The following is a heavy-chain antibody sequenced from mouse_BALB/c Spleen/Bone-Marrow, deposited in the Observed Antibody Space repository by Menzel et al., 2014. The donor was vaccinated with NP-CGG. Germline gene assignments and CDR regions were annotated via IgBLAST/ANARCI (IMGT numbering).Heavy chain of an antibody. CDR2: IDPSDSET. V-gene: IGHV1-69*02. CDR3: ARSHGYYPYWYFDV. D-gene: IGHD2-3*01. J-gene: IGHJ1*01. CDR1: GYTFTSYW. Sequence: VQLQESGAELVKPGAPVKLYCKASGYTFTSYWMNWVKQRPGRGLEWIGRIDPSDSETHYNQKFKDKATLTVDKSSSTAYIQLSSLTSEDSAVYYCARSHGYYPYWYFDVWGAGTTVTVSS.